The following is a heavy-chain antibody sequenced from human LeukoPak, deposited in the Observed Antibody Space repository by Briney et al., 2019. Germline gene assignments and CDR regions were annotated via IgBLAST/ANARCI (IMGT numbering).Heavy chain of an antibody. Sequence: ASVKVSCKASGYTFFSSDITWVRQAPGQGLEWIGRISTSNGDTNYAAKLQGRVTMTTDTSTSTAYMELRSLRSDDTAVYYCARHYDSSGYFEPDYWGQGTLVTVSS. V-gene: IGHV1-18*01. CDR1: GYTFFSSD. J-gene: IGHJ4*02. D-gene: IGHD3-22*01. CDR3: ARHYDSSGYFEPDY. CDR2: ISTSNGDT.